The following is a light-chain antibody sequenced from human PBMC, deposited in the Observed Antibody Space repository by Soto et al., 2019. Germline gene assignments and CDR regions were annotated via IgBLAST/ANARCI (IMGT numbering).Light chain of an antibody. CDR2: DVT. V-gene: IGLV2-11*01. J-gene: IGLJ2*01. Sequence: QSALAQPRSVSGSPGQSVTISCSGNSSDVGGYNSASWYQQFPGKAPKLMIYDVTKRPSGVPDRFSGSKSGNTASLTISGLQAEDEADYYCCSYAASYTLVFGGGTKVTVL. CDR1: SSDVGGYNS. CDR3: CSYAASYTLV.